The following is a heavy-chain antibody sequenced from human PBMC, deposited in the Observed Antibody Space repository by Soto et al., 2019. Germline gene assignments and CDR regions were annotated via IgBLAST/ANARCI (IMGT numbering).Heavy chain of an antibody. CDR1: GFMFSNHG. V-gene: IGHV3-33*01. CDR2: IWSDGNNR. CDR3: VTGDNWNDEACDC. J-gene: IGHJ4*02. D-gene: IGHD1-1*01. Sequence: QVQLVESGGGVVQPGRSLRLSCAASGFMFSNHGMHWVRQAPGKGLEWVAVIWSDGNNRYYADSVKGRFTISRDNSKNKFYLKMNSLRAEDPAVYSCVTGDNWNDEACDCWGQGTLVTVSS.